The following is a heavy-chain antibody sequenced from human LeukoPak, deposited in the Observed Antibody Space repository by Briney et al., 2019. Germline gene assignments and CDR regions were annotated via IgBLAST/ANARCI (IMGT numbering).Heavy chain of an antibody. V-gene: IGHV4-59*01. CDR3: ARDMVERDMVKSLGWFDP. J-gene: IGHJ5*02. D-gene: IGHD5-18*01. CDR2: ISYTGTT. CDR1: GDSISSYY. Sequence: PSETLSLTCTVSGDSISSYYWSWIRQPPGKGLEWVGYISYTGTTNDNPSLKSRVTISVDTSKHQFSLKLRSVTAADTAVYYCARDMVERDMVKSLGWFDPWGQGTLVTVSS.